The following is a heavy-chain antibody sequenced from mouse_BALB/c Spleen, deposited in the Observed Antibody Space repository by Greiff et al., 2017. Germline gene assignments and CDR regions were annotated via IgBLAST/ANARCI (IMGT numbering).Heavy chain of an antibody. V-gene: IGHV6-6*02. D-gene: IGHD1-1*01. CDR2: IRLKSNNYAT. Sequence: EVHLVESGGGLVQPGGSMKLSCVASGFTFSNYWMNWVRQSPEKGLEWVAEIRLKSNNYATHYAESVKGRFTISRDDSKSSVYLQMNNLRAEDTGIYYCTRGHGSSFWYFDVWGAGTTVTVSS. CDR3: TRGHGSSFWYFDV. J-gene: IGHJ1*01. CDR1: GFTFSNYW.